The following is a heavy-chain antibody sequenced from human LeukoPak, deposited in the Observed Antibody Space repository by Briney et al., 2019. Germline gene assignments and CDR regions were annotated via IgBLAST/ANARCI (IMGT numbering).Heavy chain of an antibody. CDR1: GYSFTSYW. D-gene: IGHD6-13*01. CDR2: IYPADSDT. J-gene: IGHJ4*02. V-gene: IGHV5-51*01. CDR3: ARLGSRRGYSSSWYSIDY. Sequence: GESLKISCTGSGYSFTSYWIGWVRQMPGKGLEWMGIIYPADSDTRISPSFEGQVTISADKSISIAFLQWSSLKPSDTAMYYCARLGSRRGYSSSWYSIDYWGQGTLVTVSS.